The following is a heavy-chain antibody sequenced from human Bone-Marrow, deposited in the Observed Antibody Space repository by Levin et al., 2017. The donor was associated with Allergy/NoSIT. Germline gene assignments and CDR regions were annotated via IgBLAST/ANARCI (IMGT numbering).Heavy chain of an antibody. CDR3: ARSLSSNRVNGMDV. Sequence: GESLKISCAASGFTFSSYDMHWVRQATGKGLEWVSAIGTAGDTYYPGSVKGRFTISRENAKNSLYLQMNSLRAGDTAVYYCARSLSSNRVNGMDVWGQGTTVTVSS. D-gene: IGHD6-13*01. CDR2: IGTAGDT. CDR1: GFTFSSYD. V-gene: IGHV3-13*01. J-gene: IGHJ6*02.